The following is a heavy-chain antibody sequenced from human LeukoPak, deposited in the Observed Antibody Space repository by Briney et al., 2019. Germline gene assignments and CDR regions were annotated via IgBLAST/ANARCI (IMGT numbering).Heavy chain of an antibody. V-gene: IGHV3-23*01. J-gene: IGHJ4*02. D-gene: IGHD2-2*01. Sequence: GGSLRLSCAASGFTFSSYGMTWVRQAPGKGLEWVSGIIGGGGSTYYADSVKGRFTISGDNSRNTLFLQMNSLRAEDTAVYYCAHGAMYQLDYWGQGTLVTVSS. CDR2: IIGGGGST. CDR3: AHGAMYQLDY. CDR1: GFTFSSYG.